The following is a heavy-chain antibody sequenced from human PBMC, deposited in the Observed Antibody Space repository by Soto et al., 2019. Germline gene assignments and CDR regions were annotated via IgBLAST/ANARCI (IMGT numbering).Heavy chain of an antibody. CDR3: APPEGVLITGTTSDDY. D-gene: IGHD1-20*01. V-gene: IGHV4-34*01. Sequence: RSLTCAVYGGSFSGYYWSWIRQPPGKGLEWIGEINHSGSTNYSPSLKSRVTISVDTSKNQFSLKLSSVTAADTAVYYCAPPEGVLITGTTSDDYWGQGTLVTVSS. J-gene: IGHJ4*02. CDR1: GGSFSGYY. CDR2: INHSGST.